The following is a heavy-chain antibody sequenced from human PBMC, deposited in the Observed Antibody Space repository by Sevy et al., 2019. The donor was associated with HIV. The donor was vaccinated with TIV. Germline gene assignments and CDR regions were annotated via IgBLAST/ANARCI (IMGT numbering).Heavy chain of an antibody. J-gene: IGHJ6*02. CDR2: IYYSGST. V-gene: IGHV4-30-4*01. CDR3: AREYSNHYYYGMDV. Sequence: SETLSLTCTVSGGSISSGDYYWSWIRQPPGKGLEWIWYIYYSGSTYYNPSLKSRVTISVDTSKNQFSLKLSSVTAADTAVYYCAREYSNHYYYGMDVWGQGTTVTVSS. CDR1: GGSISSGDYY. D-gene: IGHD4-4*01.